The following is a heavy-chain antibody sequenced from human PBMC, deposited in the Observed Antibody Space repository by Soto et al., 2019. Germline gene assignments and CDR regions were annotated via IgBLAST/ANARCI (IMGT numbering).Heavy chain of an antibody. CDR2: MNAKSGDT. D-gene: IGHD3-16*01. J-gene: IGHJ6*02. V-gene: IGHV1-8*01. CDR3: ARGNPFNYAGFDV. CDR1: GYTFSDFD. Sequence: ASVKVSCKXSGYTFSDFDINWLRQAAGQGPEWMGWMNAKSGDTFSAQRLQGKFNMTWDTSLSTAYMEVGSLTSDDAAIYYCARGNPFNYAGFDVWGQGTTVTVS.